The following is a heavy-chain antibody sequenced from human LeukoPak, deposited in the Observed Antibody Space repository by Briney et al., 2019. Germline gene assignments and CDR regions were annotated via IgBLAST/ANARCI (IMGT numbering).Heavy chain of an antibody. Sequence: GESLKISCKASGYSFTTYWIGWVRQMPGKGLEWMGIIYPGDSDTNYSPSFQGQATISVDKSTSTAYLQWSSLQASDTAMYYCAKTNRVKGYYGSGSYYLDSWGQGTLVTVSS. D-gene: IGHD3-10*01. CDR1: GYSFTTYW. J-gene: IGHJ4*02. CDR2: IYPGDSDT. CDR3: AKTNRVKGYYGSGSYYLDS. V-gene: IGHV5-51*01.